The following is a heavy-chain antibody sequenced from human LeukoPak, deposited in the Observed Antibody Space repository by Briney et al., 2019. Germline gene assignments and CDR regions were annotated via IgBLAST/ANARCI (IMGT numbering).Heavy chain of an antibody. J-gene: IGHJ4*02. Sequence: ASVKVSFKASGYTFTSYYMHWVRQAPGQGLERMGIINPSGGSTSYAQKFQGRVTMTRDTSTSTVYMELSSLRSEDTAVYYCARGLEYRSGGSCYMLDYWGQGTLVTVSS. CDR1: GYTFTSYY. CDR2: INPSGGST. D-gene: IGHD2-15*01. CDR3: ARGLEYRSGGSCYMLDY. V-gene: IGHV1-46*01.